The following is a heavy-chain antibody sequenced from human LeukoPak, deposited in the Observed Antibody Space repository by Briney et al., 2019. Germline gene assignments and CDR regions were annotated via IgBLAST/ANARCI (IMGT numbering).Heavy chain of an antibody. CDR1: GFAFSSYW. J-gene: IGHJ4*02. D-gene: IGHD4-17*01. Sequence: PGGSLRLSCAASGFAFSSYWMSWVRQAPGKGLEWISYIKSSGDSIYYAASVRGRFTISRDNVKNLLYLQMNSLRAEDTAVYYCAKGGDYGDYQGNWGQGTLVTVSS. CDR3: AKGGDYGDYQGN. CDR2: IKSSGDSI. V-gene: IGHV3-48*01.